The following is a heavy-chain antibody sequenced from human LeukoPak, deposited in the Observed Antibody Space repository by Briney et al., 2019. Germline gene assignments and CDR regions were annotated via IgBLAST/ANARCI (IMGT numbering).Heavy chain of an antibody. CDR3: ARDLTYDFWSGYQNPRGFDY. V-gene: IGHV3-33*01. CDR2: IWYDGSNK. D-gene: IGHD3-3*01. Sequence: PGGSLRLSCAASGFTFSSYGMHWVRQAPGKGLEWVAVIWYDGSNKYYADSVKGRFTISRDNSKNTLYLQMNSLRAEDTAVYYCARDLTYDFWSGYQNPRGFDYWGQGTLVTVSS. CDR1: GFTFSSYG. J-gene: IGHJ4*02.